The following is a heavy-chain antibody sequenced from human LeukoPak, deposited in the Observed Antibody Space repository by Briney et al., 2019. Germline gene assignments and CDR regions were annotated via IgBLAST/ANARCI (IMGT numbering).Heavy chain of an antibody. D-gene: IGHD2-2*01. CDR1: GYTFTGYY. CDR2: INPNSGGT. V-gene: IGHV1-2*02. Sequence: ASLKVSWKASGYTFTGYYMHWVRQAPGQGLEWMGWINPNSGGTNYAQKFQGRVTMTRDTSISTAYMELSRLRSDDTAVYYCARASTNADIVVVPAAKEYYYYYYMDVWGKGTTVTVSS. CDR3: ARASTNADIVVVPAAKEYYYYYYMDV. J-gene: IGHJ6*03.